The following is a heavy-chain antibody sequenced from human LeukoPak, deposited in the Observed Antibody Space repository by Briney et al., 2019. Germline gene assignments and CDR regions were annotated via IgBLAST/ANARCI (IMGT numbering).Heavy chain of an antibody. Sequence: GGSLRLSCSASGFTFSSYAMHWVRQAPGKGLEYVSAISSNGGSTYYADSVKGRFTISRDNAKNSLYLQMNSLRAEDTAVYYCARSRRFIDYWGQGTLVTVSS. CDR3: ARSRRFIDY. D-gene: IGHD5/OR15-5a*01. CDR2: ISSNGGST. J-gene: IGHJ4*02. V-gene: IGHV3-64*04. CDR1: GFTFSSYA.